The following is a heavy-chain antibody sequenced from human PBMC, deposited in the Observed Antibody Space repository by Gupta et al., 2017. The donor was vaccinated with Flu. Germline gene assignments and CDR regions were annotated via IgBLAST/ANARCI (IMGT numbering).Heavy chain of an antibody. CDR3: ARGPLVFDAFDI. J-gene: IGHJ3*02. V-gene: IGHV4-34*01. Sequence: GLEWIGEINHSGSTNYNPSLKSRVTISVDTSKNQFSLKLSSVTAADTAVYYCARGPLVFDAFDIWGQGTMVTVSS. CDR2: INHSGST.